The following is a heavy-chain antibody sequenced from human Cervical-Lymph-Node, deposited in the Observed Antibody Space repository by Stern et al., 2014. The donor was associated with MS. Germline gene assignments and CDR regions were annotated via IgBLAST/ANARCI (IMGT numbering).Heavy chain of an antibody. CDR2: INPSGGST. V-gene: IGHV1-46*01. CDR1: GYTFTSYY. D-gene: IGHD6-19*01. Sequence: DQLVESGAEVKKPGASVKVSCKASGYTFTSYYMHWVRQAPGQGLEWMGIINPSGGSTSYAQKLQGRVTMTKNTSTSTVYMELSSLRSEDTAVYYCAREVAGHRLGMMDVWGQGTTVTVSS. CDR3: AREVAGHRLGMMDV. J-gene: IGHJ6*02.